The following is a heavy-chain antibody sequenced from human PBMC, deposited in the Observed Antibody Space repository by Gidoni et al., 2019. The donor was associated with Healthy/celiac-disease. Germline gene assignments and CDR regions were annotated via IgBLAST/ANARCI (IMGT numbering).Heavy chain of an antibody. J-gene: IGHJ4*02. CDR1: GGSFSGYY. CDR2: INHSGST. CDR3: ARAYDSSGYYSYY. Sequence: QVQLQQWGAGLLKPSETLSLTCAVSGGSFSGYYWSWIRQPPGKGLEWIGEINHSGSTNYNPSLKSRVTISVDTSKNQFSLKLSSVTAADTAVYYCARAYDSSGYYSYYWGQGTLVTVSS. D-gene: IGHD3-22*01. V-gene: IGHV4-34*01.